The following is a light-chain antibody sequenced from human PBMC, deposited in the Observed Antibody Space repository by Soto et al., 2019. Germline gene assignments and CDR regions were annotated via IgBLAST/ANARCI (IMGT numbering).Light chain of an antibody. CDR2: WAS. Sequence: DIVMTQSSDSLAVSLGGRATINCKSSQSVLYSSNNKNYLAWYQHKPGQPPKLLIYWASTRESGVPDRFSGSGSGTDFTLTISSLQAEDVAVYYCQQYFSTLLTFGGGTKVELK. CDR3: QQYFSTLLT. V-gene: IGKV4-1*01. CDR1: QSVLYSSNNKNY. J-gene: IGKJ4*01.